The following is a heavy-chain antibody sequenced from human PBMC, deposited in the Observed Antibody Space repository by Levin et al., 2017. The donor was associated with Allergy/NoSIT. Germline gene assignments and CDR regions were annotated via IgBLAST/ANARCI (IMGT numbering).Heavy chain of an antibody. CDR1: GFTFSSYA. V-gene: IGHV3-23*01. D-gene: IGHD3-16*01. Sequence: GGSLRLSCAASGFTFSSYAMSWVRQAPGKGLEWVSAISGSGGSTYYADSGKGRFTISRDNSKNTLYLQMNSLRAEDTAVYYCAKDWGSSSSRRPNWYSDLWGRGTLVTVSS. J-gene: IGHJ2*01. CDR3: AKDWGSSSSRRPNWYSDL. CDR2: ISGSGGST.